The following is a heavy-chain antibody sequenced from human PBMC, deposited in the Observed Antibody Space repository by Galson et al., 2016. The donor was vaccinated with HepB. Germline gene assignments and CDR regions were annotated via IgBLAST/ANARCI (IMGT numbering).Heavy chain of an antibody. CDR3: ARAASELAY. V-gene: IGHV3-11*03. D-gene: IGHD6-19*01. CDR1: GFSFSDYY. Sequence: SLRLSCAASGFSFSDYYMTWIRQAPGKGLEWVSYISSSGSYNTNYADSVKGRFTISSDNAKNSLYLQMDSLRVEDTAVYYCARAASELAYWGQGTLVTVSS. J-gene: IGHJ4*02. CDR2: ISSSGSYNT.